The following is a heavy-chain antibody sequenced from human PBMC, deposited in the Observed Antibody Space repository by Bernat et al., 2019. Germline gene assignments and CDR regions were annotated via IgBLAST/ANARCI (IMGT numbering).Heavy chain of an antibody. V-gene: IGHV1-18*01. CDR1: GYTFTSYG. D-gene: IGHD4-17*01. CDR2: ISAYNGNT. Sequence: QVQLVQSGAEVKKPGASVKVSCKASGYTFTSYGISWVRQAPGQGLEWMGWISAYNGNTNYAQKLQGRVTMTTDTSTSTAYMELRSLRSDDTAVYYCARRFAREDYGDYSPYYYYGMDVWGQGTTVTVSS. J-gene: IGHJ6*02. CDR3: ARRFAREDYGDYSPYYYYGMDV.